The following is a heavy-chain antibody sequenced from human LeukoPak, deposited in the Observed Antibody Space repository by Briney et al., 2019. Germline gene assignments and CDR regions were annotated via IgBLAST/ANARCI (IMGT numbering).Heavy chain of an antibody. Sequence: GESLKISCLGSGYKFTSYWIGWVRQRPGKGLEWVAIIYPGDSDVRYGPSFQGQVTISADKSINTAYLQWSSLKALDTAMYYCARYCSSTTCSNTGFDYWGQGTLVTVSS. J-gene: IGHJ4*02. CDR1: GYKFTSYW. V-gene: IGHV5-51*01. D-gene: IGHD2-2*01. CDR2: IYPGDSDV. CDR3: ARYCSSTTCSNTGFDY.